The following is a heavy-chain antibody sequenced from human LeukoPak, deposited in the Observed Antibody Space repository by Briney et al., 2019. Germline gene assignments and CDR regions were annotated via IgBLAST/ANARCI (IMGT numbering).Heavy chain of an antibody. J-gene: IGHJ4*02. V-gene: IGHV3-23*01. CDR2: ISGSGGST. Sequence: GGSLRLSCAASGFTFSSYAMSRVRQAPGKGLEWVSAISGSGGSTYYADSVKGRFTIFRDNSKNTLYLQMNSLRAEDTAVYYCAKRHYGSGSYYNEIDYWGQGTLVTVSS. D-gene: IGHD3-10*01. CDR1: GFTFSSYA. CDR3: AKRHYGSGSYYNEIDY.